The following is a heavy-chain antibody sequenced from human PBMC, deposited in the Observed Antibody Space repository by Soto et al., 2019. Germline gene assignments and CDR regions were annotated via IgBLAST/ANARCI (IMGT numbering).Heavy chain of an antibody. Sequence: EVHLLESGGGLVQPGESLRLSCGASGFTFSSCVMSWVRQAPGKGLEWVSCITDSGSGTYYADSVKGRFTISRDNSKNTMYLQMNNLRAEDTGVYYCAKGLINGRWYAADWGQGTLSPSPQ. J-gene: IGHJ4*02. D-gene: IGHD6-13*01. CDR2: ITDSGSGT. CDR1: GFTFSSCV. CDR3: AKGLINGRWYAAD. V-gene: IGHV3-23*01.